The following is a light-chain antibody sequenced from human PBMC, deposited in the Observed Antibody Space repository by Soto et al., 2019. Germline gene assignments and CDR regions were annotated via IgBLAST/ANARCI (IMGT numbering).Light chain of an antibody. V-gene: IGKV1-13*02. CDR2: DAS. CDR3: QQYGSSPWT. J-gene: IGKJ1*01. CDR1: QDIGSA. Sequence: IQLTQSPSSLSASVGDRVTITCRAGQDIGSALAWYQQRPGKAPKLLLYDASNLEAGVPSRFSGSGSGTDFTLTITSLRPEDFAVYYCQQYGSSPWTFGQGTKVEIK.